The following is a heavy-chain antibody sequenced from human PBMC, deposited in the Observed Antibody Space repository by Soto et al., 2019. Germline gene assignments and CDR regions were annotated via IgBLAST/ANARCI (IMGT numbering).Heavy chain of an antibody. J-gene: IGHJ4*02. D-gene: IGHD3-3*01. CDR2: IYYSGST. CDR3: ARTLHYDFWGGYYTVFDY. V-gene: IGHV4-31*03. Sequence: SETLSLTCTVSGGSISSGGYYWSWIRQHPGKGLEWIGYIYYSGSTYYNPSLKSRVTISVDTSKNQFSLKLSSVTAADTAVYYCARTLHYDFWGGYYTVFDYWGQGTLVTVSS. CDR1: GGSISSGGYY.